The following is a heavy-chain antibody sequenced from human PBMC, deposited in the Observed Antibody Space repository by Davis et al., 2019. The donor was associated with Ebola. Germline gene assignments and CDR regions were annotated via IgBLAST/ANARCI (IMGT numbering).Heavy chain of an antibody. CDR1: GFTFSSYA. V-gene: IGHV3-9*01. J-gene: IGHJ6*04. CDR2: ISWNSGSI. D-gene: IGHD6-19*01. Sequence: SLKISCAASGFTFSSYAMSWVRQAPGKGLEWVSGISWNSGSIGYADSVKGRFTISRDNAKNSLYLQMNSLRAEDTALYYCAKDMAVAVAGTIGYYYYGMDVWGKGTTVTVSS. CDR3: AKDMAVAVAGTIGYYYYGMDV.